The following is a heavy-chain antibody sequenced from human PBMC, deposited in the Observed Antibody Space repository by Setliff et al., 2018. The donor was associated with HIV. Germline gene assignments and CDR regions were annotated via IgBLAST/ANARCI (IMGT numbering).Heavy chain of an antibody. J-gene: IGHJ4*02. D-gene: IGHD1-1*01. V-gene: IGHV4-38-2*01. CDR3: ARERSLITNRRYFDS. CDR1: GYSISTAYY. Sequence: SETLSLTCAVSGYSISTAYYWGWIRQPPGKGLEWIGSVYHSGTTYYNPSLKSRVTISEDTSKNQFSLKLSSVTAADTAVYYCARERSLITNRRYFDSWGQGTLVTVSS. CDR2: VYHSGTT.